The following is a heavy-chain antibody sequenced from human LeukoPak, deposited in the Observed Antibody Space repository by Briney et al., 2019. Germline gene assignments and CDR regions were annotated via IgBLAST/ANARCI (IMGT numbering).Heavy chain of an antibody. Sequence: GGSLRLSCVASGFTFSSYWMAWVRQAPGKGLEWVANTNQDGSEKNYVDSVKGRLTISRDNAKNTLCLQMNSLRAEDTAVYYCARDRGYSTFDMWGQGTMVTVSS. J-gene: IGHJ3*02. CDR2: TNQDGSEK. CDR1: GFTFSSYW. D-gene: IGHD5-18*01. CDR3: ARDRGYSTFDM. V-gene: IGHV3-7*05.